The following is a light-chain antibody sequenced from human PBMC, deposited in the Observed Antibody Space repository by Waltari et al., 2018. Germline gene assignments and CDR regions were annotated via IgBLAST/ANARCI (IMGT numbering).Light chain of an antibody. V-gene: IGLV2-8*01. Sequence: QSALTRPPSASGSPGASVTISSTGTSIDVGGYNYVSWYQQHPGKAPKLMIYEVSKRPSGVPDRFSGSKSGNTASLTVSGLQAEDEADYYCSSYAGSNNLVFGGGTKLTVL. CDR3: SSYAGSNNLV. J-gene: IGLJ3*02. CDR2: EVS. CDR1: SIDVGGYNY.